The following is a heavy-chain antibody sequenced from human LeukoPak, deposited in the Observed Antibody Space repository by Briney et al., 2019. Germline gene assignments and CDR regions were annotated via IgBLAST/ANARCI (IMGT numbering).Heavy chain of an antibody. CDR2: ISWDGGST. Sequence: GGSLRLSCAASGFTFDDYAMHWVRQAPGKGLEWVSLISWDGGSTYYADSVKGRFTISRDNSKNSLYLQMNSLRAEDTALYYCAKAASPRTTGTTIDYWGQGTLVTVSS. V-gene: IGHV3-43D*03. J-gene: IGHJ4*02. D-gene: IGHD1-1*01. CDR1: GFTFDDYA. CDR3: AKAASPRTTGTTIDY.